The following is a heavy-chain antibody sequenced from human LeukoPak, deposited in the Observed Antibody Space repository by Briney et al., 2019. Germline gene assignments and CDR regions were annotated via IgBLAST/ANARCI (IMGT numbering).Heavy chain of an antibody. CDR1: GTSISSDY. J-gene: IGHJ4*02. CDR2: FAYSGTS. CDR3: AMHGGDWTFAS. V-gene: IGHV4-59*08. Sequence: SETLSLTCTVSGTSISSDYWSWIRQPPGKGLEWIAYFAYSGTSNYNPSLKSRVTFSVDTSKNQFSLKLSSVTAADTAVYYCAMHGGDWTFASWGQGTLVTVSS. D-gene: IGHD2-21*01.